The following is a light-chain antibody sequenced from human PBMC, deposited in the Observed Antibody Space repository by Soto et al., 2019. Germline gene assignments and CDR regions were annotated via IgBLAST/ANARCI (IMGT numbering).Light chain of an antibody. CDR2: EVT. CDR1: SSDVGGYNS. J-gene: IGLJ1*01. CDR3: CSYAGSNNDV. Sequence: QSALTQPPSASGSPGQSVTISCTGTSSDVGGYNSVSWYQHHPGKAPKLMIYEVTKRPSGVPDRFSGSKSGNTASLTVSGLQAEDEADYYCCSYAGSNNDVFGTGTKVTVL. V-gene: IGLV2-8*01.